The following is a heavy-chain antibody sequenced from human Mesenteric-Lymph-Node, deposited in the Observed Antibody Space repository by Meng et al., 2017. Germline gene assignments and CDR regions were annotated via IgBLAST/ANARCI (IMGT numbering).Heavy chain of an antibody. CDR3: AKMEPGWYVKT. Sequence: EVRRVESGGGLGQPGGSRRLSCAVSGFLFSDYAMSWVRQAPGKGLEWVAPISGTGGNTYYADSVKGRFTVSRDNPKNTLYLQMNSLRVDDTAVYYCAKMEPGWYVKTWGQGTLVTVSS. CDR1: GFLFSDYA. D-gene: IGHD6-19*01. V-gene: IGHV3-23*04. CDR2: ISGTGGNT. J-gene: IGHJ5*02.